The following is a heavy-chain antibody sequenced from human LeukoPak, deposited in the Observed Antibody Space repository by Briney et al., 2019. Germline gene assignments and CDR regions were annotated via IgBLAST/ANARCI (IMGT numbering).Heavy chain of an antibody. V-gene: IGHV4-38-2*02. CDR1: GYSISSGYY. J-gene: IGHJ4*02. Sequence: PSETLSLTCAVSGYSISSGYYWGWIRQPPGKGLEWIGSIYHSGSTNYNPSLKSRVTISVDTSKNQFSLKLSSVTAADTAVYYCARDGPYAGELDYWGQGTLVTVSS. CDR3: ARDGPYAGELDY. CDR2: IYHSGST. D-gene: IGHD3-16*01.